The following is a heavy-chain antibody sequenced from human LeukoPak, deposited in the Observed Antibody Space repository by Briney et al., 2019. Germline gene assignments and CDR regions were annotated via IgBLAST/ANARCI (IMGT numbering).Heavy chain of an antibody. CDR3: ARSLPPNTPLGN. J-gene: IGHJ4*02. D-gene: IGHD1/OR15-1a*01. CDR2: ITGSGGST. Sequence: PGGSLRLSCAASGFTFSSYAMSWVRQAPGKGLEWVSAITGSGGSTYYTDSVKGRFTISRDNSMNTLYLQMNSLRAGDAAVYYCARSLPPNTPLGNWGQGTLVTVSS. CDR1: GFTFSSYA. V-gene: IGHV3-23*01.